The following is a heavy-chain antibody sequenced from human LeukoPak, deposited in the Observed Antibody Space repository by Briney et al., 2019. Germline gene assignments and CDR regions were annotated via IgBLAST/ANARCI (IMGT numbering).Heavy chain of an antibody. J-gene: IGHJ4*02. V-gene: IGHV1-18*01. D-gene: IGHD3-10*01. CDR3: ARAPSGFAYGPGDH. Sequence: ASVKVSCKASGYSFTSYGITWVRQAPGQGLEWMGWISTYDGDANYAQQLQGRVTMTTDTSTITAYMELRSLRSDDTAVYYCARAPSGFAYGPGDHWGQGTLVTVSS. CDR2: ISTYDGDA. CDR1: GYSFTSYG.